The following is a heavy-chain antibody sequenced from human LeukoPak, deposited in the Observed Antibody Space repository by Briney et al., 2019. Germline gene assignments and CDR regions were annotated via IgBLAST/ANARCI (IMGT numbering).Heavy chain of an antibody. J-gene: IGHJ6*03. CDR2: ISSGSSTI. V-gene: IGHV3-11*04. D-gene: IGHD6-13*01. Sequence: GGSLRLSCVASGFTFSDYYMSWIRQTPGKGLEWVSYISSGSSTIYYADSVKGRSTISRDNSKNTLYLQMNSLRAEDTAVYYCAKVPGISYSSSWYSKTHYYYYMDVWGKGTTVTISS. CDR1: GFTFSDYY. CDR3: AKVPGISYSSSWYSKTHYYYYMDV.